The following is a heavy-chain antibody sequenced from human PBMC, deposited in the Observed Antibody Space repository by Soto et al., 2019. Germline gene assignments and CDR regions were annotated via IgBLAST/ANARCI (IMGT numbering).Heavy chain of an antibody. CDR2: ISYDGSNK. CDR3: AKDSAGYSYGYNYYYYGMDV. CDR1: GFTFSSYG. J-gene: IGHJ6*02. D-gene: IGHD5-18*01. Sequence: PGGSLRLSCAASGFTFSSYGMHWVRQAPGKGLEWVAVISYDGSNKYYADSVKGRFTISRDNSKNTLYLQMNSLRAEDTAVYYCAKDSAGYSYGYNYYYYGMDVWGQGTTVTVS. V-gene: IGHV3-30*18.